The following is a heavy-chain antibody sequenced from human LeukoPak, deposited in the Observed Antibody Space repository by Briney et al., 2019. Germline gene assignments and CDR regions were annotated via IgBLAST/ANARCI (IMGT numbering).Heavy chain of an antibody. V-gene: IGHV4-4*07. CDR1: GGSISRYY. D-gene: IGHD6-13*01. CDR3: ARAGPAAPYFDY. Sequence: SETLSLTCTVSGGSISRYYWSWIRQPAGKGLEWIGRIYTSGSTNYNPSLKSRVTMSVDTSKNQFCLKLSSVTAADTAVYYCARAGPAAPYFDYWGQGTLFTVSS. CDR2: IYTSGST. J-gene: IGHJ4*02.